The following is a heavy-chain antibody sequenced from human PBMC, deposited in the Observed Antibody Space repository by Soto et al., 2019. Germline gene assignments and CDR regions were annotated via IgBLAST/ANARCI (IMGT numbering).Heavy chain of an antibody. CDR1: GFTFSSAG. CDR3: TTPYTITWHDHH. Sequence: GSLRLSGAASGFTFSSAGMNGGRQGPGEGLEWVGRIKSKRDGEKTDYAAYVKGSFTISTDNSKNTLYVQMNSLKTDDTAVYYCTTPYTITWHDHHWGQGTLVTVSS. J-gene: IGHJ5*02. D-gene: IGHD5-12*01. CDR2: IKSKRDGEKT. V-gene: IGHV3-15*01.